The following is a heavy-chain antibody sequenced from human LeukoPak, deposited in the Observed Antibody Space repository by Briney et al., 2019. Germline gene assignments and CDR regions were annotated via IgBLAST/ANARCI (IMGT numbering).Heavy chain of an antibody. Sequence: GGSLRLSCAASGFTFIHAWMSWVRQAPGKGLEWVGRIKSKTDGRTTDYAAPVKGRFTISRDDSKNTLYLQMNSLKTEDTAVYYCATEEAWRAWGQGTLVTVSS. CDR2: IKSKTDGRTT. V-gene: IGHV3-15*01. CDR3: ATEEAWRA. CDR1: GFTFIHAW. J-gene: IGHJ5*02. D-gene: IGHD1-1*01.